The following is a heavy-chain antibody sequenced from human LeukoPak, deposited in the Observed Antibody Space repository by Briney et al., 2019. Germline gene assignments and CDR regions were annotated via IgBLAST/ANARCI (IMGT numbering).Heavy chain of an antibody. CDR3: ASWGPAVAGSHFDY. CDR2: INPSGGST. D-gene: IGHD6-19*01. V-gene: IGHV1-46*01. J-gene: IGHJ4*02. Sequence: GASVKVSCKASGYTFTGYYMHWVRQAPGQGLEWMGIINPSGGSTSYAQKFQGRVTMTRDMSTSTVYMELSSLRSEDTAVYYCASWGPAVAGSHFDYWGQGTLVTVSS. CDR1: GYTFTGYY.